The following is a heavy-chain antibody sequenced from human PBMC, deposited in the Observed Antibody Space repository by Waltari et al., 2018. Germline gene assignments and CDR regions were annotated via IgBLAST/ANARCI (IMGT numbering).Heavy chain of an antibody. Sequence: QVQLVQSGAEVKKPGASVKVSCKASGYTFTGYYMHWVRQAPGQGLEWMGWINPNVGGTNYAQKFQGRVTMTRDTSISTAYMELSRLRSDDTAVYYCARGEGSETLYSSSDDYWGQGTLVTVSS. CDR3: ARGEGSETLYSSSDDY. CDR1: GYTFTGYY. CDR2: INPNVGGT. D-gene: IGHD6-6*01. J-gene: IGHJ4*02. V-gene: IGHV1-2*02.